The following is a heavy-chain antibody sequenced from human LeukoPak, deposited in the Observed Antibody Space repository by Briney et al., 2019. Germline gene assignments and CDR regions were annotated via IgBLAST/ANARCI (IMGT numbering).Heavy chain of an antibody. CDR1: GFTFSSYS. CDR2: ISGSSSTI. Sequence: GGSLRLSCAASGFTFSSYSMNWVRQAPGKGLEWVSYISGSSSTIYYADSVKGRFTISRDNAKNSLYLQMNSLRAEDTAVYYCARGYYYGSGSSYYFDYWGQGTLVTVSS. J-gene: IGHJ4*02. V-gene: IGHV3-48*01. D-gene: IGHD3-10*01. CDR3: ARGYYYGSGSSYYFDY.